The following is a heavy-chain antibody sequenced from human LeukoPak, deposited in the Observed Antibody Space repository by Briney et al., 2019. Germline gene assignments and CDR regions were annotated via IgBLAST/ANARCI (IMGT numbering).Heavy chain of an antibody. CDR2: ISHSGTT. D-gene: IGHD2-2*01. J-gene: IGHJ5*02. CDR1: GYSISRAYY. CDR3: ARFGSTSGRGFDP. V-gene: IGHV4-38-2*01. Sequence: PSETLSLTCAVSGYSISRAYYWGWIRQPPGKGLEWIGTISHSGTTYFNPSLKSRVTIFLDTSKNQFSLKLTSVTAADTAVYYCARFGSTSGRGFDPWGQGTLVTVSS.